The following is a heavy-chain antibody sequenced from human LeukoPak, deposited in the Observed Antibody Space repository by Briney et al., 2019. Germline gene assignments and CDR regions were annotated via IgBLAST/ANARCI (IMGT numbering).Heavy chain of an antibody. CDR1: GYTFTNYD. D-gene: IGHD1-26*01. CDR2: MNPNSGNT. J-gene: IGHJ4*02. V-gene: IGHV1-8*01. Sequence: GASVKVSCKASGYTFTNYDINWVRQATGQGLEWMGWMNPNSGNTGYAQEFQGRITMTRDTSISTAYMELSGLASEDTAIYYCAKSKVGATTLPIDFWGPGTLVTASS. CDR3: AKSKVGATTLPIDF.